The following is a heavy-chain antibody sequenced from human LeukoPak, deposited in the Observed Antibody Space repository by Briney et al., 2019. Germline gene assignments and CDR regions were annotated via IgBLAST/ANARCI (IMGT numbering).Heavy chain of an antibody. D-gene: IGHD4/OR15-4a*01. CDR1: GGSISSGSYY. CDR2: IYTSGST. CDR3: ARGGGVLASLFDP. V-gene: IGHV4-61*02. J-gene: IGHJ5*02. Sequence: SQTLSLTCTVSGGSISSGSYYWSWIRQPAGKGLEWIGRIYTSGSTNYNPSLKSRVTISVDTSKNQFSLKLSSVTAADTAVYYCARGGGVLASLFDPWGQGTLVTVSS.